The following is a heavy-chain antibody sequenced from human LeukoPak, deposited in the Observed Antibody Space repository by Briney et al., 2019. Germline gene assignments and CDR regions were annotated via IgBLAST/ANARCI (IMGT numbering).Heavy chain of an antibody. CDR1: GFTFSSYE. CDR2: ISSSGSTI. CDR3: ARGPGEWFGPMDV. J-gene: IGHJ6*04. V-gene: IGHV3-48*03. D-gene: IGHD3-10*01. Sequence: PGGSLRLSCAASGFTFSSYEMNWVRQAPGKGLEWVSYISSSGSTIYYADSVKGRFTISRDNAKNSLYLQMNRLRAEDTAVYYCARGPGEWFGPMDVWGKGTTVTVSS.